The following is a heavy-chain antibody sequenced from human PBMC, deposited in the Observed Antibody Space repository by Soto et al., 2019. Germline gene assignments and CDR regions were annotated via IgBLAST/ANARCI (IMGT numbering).Heavy chain of an antibody. Sequence: PSETLSLTCAVSGGSISSSNWWSWVRQPPGKGLEWIGEIYHSGSTNYNPSLKSRVTISVDKSKNQFSLKLSSVTAADTAVYYCASISSEYYYDSSGLGNWGQGTLVTVSS. CDR2: IYHSGST. D-gene: IGHD3-22*01. CDR1: GGSISSSNW. CDR3: ASISSEYYYDSSGLGN. V-gene: IGHV4-4*02. J-gene: IGHJ4*02.